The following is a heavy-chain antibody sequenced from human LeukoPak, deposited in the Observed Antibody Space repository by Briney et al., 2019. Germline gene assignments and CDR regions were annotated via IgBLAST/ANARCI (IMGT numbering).Heavy chain of an antibody. D-gene: IGHD6-19*01. V-gene: IGHV3-30*18. CDR3: AKDRGWLAVAGPFDY. Sequence: PGGSLRLSCAASGFTFSDSGMHWVRQAPGKGLEWVSVISYDGRNKYYADSVKGRFTISRDNSKNTLYLQMNSLRAEDTAIYYCAKDRGWLAVAGPFDYWGQGTLVTVSP. CDR2: ISYDGRNK. J-gene: IGHJ4*02. CDR1: GFTFSDSG.